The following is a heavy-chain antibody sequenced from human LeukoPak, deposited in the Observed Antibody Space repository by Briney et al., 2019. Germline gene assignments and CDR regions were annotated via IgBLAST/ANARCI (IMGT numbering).Heavy chain of an antibody. CDR1: GGSLSSSSYY. CDR3: ASSFWVPFDY. J-gene: IGHJ4*02. Sequence: SETLSLTCTVSGGSLSSSSYYWGWLRQPPGKGLEWLGSIYYSGSTYYNPSLRSRVTISVDTSRNQFSLKRSSVTAADTAVYYCASSFWVPFDYWGQGTLVTVSS. D-gene: IGHD3-16*01. V-gene: IGHV4-39*01. CDR2: IYYSGST.